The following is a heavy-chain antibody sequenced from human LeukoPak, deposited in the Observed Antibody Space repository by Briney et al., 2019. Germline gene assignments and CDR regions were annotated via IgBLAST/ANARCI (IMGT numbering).Heavy chain of an antibody. J-gene: IGHJ4*02. CDR1: GGSISTYY. D-gene: IGHD5-18*01. CDR3: ARDHRGYSYGLFDS. Sequence: PSETLSLTCTVSGGSISTYYWSWIRQPPGKGLEWIGSIYSSGSTNYNPSLKSRVTISVDTSKNQFSLRLSSVTAADTAVYYCARDHRGYSYGLFDSWAQGTPVSVSS. V-gene: IGHV4-59*01. CDR2: IYSSGST.